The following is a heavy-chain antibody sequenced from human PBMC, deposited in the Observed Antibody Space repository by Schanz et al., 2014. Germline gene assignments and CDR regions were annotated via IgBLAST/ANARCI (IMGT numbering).Heavy chain of an antibody. CDR2: INPSSGGT. D-gene: IGHD3-16*01. CDR1: GYTFSDYY. Sequence: QVQLVQSGAEVKKPGASVKVSCKTSGYTFSDYYMHWVRQAPGQGLEWMGRINPSSGGTNYAQNFEGGVAMTRDTSISTAYMELSRLRSDDTAVYYCARGRVLYFAYWGQGTLVTVSS. V-gene: IGHV1-2*06. CDR3: ARGRVLYFAY. J-gene: IGHJ4*02.